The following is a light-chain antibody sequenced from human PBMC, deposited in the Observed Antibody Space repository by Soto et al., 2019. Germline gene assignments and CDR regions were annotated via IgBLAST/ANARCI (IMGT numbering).Light chain of an antibody. CDR2: AAS. V-gene: IGKV3-15*01. Sequence: EVVMTQSPATLSVSPGEGVTLSCRANQTISNTLAWYQQKPGQAPRLLIYAASTRATGVPARFSGSGSGTEFTLTISSLQPDDFATYYCQQYNSYSITFGQGTRLEIK. J-gene: IGKJ5*01. CDR1: QTISNT. CDR3: QQYNSYSIT.